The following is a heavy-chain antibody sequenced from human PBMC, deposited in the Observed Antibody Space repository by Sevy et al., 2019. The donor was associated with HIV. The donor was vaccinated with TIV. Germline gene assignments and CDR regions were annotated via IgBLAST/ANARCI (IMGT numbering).Heavy chain of an antibody. D-gene: IGHD4-17*01. CDR2: IRVSGRDT. CDR1: GFTFNNYA. V-gene: IGHV3-23*01. J-gene: IGHJ5*02. CDR3: ANGPGTTGGGKYFDP. Sequence: GGSLRLSCAASGFTFNNYAMSWVRQAPGKGLEWVSTIRVSGRDTYYADSVKGRFAISRDNSKNTLFLQLNSLRAEDTDVYYCANGPGTTGGGKYFDPWGQGTLVTVSS.